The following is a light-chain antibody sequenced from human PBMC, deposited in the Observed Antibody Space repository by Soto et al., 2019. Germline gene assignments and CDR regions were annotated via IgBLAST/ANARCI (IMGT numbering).Light chain of an antibody. Sequence: QSALTQPASVSGSPGQSITISCTGTSSDVGGYSYISWYQHNPGRAPKLMIYDVSNRPSGVSDRFSGSKSGNTASPTISRLQAEDEADYYCSSYTTSSTYVFGSGTKLTVL. CDR1: SSDVGGYSY. J-gene: IGLJ1*01. CDR2: DVS. V-gene: IGLV2-14*03. CDR3: SSYTTSSTYV.